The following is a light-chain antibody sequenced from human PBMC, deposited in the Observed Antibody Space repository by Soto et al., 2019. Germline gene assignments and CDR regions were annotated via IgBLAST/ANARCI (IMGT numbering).Light chain of an antibody. Sequence: DIVMTQSPLSLPVTPGEPASISCRSSQSPLHSNGYNYLDWYLQKPGQSPQLLIYLGSNRASGVPDGFSGSGSGTDFTLTISSLDPEDCAVYYCQQRTNWPLTFGGGTKVDIK. CDR1: QSPLHSNGYNY. CDR3: QQRTNWPLT. V-gene: IGKV2-28*01. CDR2: LGS. J-gene: IGKJ4*01.